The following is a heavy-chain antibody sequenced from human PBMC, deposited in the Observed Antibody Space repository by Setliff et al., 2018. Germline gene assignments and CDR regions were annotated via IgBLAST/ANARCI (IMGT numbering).Heavy chain of an antibody. V-gene: IGHV3-7*03. J-gene: IGHJ4*02. Sequence: GALRLSCAASGFTFSSYWMSWVRQAPGKGLEWVANIKQDGSEKYYVDSVKGRFTISRDNAKNSLYLQMNSLRAEDTAVYYCARGGYYYDSSPFDYWGQGTLVTVSS. CDR2: IKQDGSEK. CDR3: ARGGYYYDSSPFDY. CDR1: GFTFSSYW. D-gene: IGHD3-22*01.